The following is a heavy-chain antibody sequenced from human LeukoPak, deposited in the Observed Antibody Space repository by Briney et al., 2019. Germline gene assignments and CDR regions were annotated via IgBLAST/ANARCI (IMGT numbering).Heavy chain of an antibody. J-gene: IGHJ4*02. D-gene: IGHD4-23*01. V-gene: IGHV3-23*01. CDR1: GFIFNPHE. CDR2: ISYGGEYT. CDR3: AMKLPGNSYYFDY. Sequence: VGSLRLPYPPSGFIFNPHELTWLGQAPGTGLEYVPPISYGGEYTCYAGSVKGRVTVSRDNSRNTLYLQMNSLRGEDTALYFCAMKLPGNSYYFDYWGQGTLVTVSS.